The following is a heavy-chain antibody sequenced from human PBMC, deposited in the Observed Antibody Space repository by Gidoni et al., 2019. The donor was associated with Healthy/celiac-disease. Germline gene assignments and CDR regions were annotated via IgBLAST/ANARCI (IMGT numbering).Heavy chain of an antibody. Sequence: EVQLVESGGGLVQPGGSLRLSCAASGFTFSSYSRNWVRQAPGKGLEWVSYISSSSSTIYYADSVKGRFTISRDNAKNSLYLQMNSLRDEDTAVYYCARDLRIFMIDAFDIWGQGTMVTVSS. CDR2: ISSSSSTI. D-gene: IGHD3-22*01. J-gene: IGHJ3*02. CDR3: ARDLRIFMIDAFDI. V-gene: IGHV3-48*02. CDR1: GFTFSSYS.